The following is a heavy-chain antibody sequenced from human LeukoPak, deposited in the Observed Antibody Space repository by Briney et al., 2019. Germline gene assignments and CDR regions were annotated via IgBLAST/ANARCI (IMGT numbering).Heavy chain of an antibody. CDR2: IIPIFGTA. V-gene: IGHV1-69*05. J-gene: IGHJ4*02. CDR1: GGTFSSYA. D-gene: IGHD6-13*01. CDR3: AGDGYSSIPTGY. Sequence: SVKVSCKASGGTFSSYAISWVRQAPGQGLEWMGGIIPIFGTANYAQKFQGRVTITTDESTSTAYMELRSLRSDDTAVYYCAGDGYSSIPTGYWGQGTLVTVSS.